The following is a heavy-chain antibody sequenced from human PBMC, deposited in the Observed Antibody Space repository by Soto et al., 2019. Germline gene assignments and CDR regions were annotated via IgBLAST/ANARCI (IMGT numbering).Heavy chain of an antibody. CDR3: ARDETSVSPIAY. D-gene: IGHD6-6*01. Sequence: PWETLSLTCAVSGGSISSSNWWSWVRQPPGKGLEWIGEIYHSGSTNYNPSPKSRVTISVDKSRNQFSLKLSSVTAADTAVYYCARDETSVSPIAYWGQGTLVTVSS. V-gene: IGHV4-4*02. J-gene: IGHJ4*02. CDR2: IYHSGST. CDR1: GGSISSSNW.